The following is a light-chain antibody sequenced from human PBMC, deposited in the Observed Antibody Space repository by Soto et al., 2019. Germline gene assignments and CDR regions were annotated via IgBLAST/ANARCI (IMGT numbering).Light chain of an antibody. Sequence: QSVLTQPASVSGPPGQSIAISCSGTSSDVGGYDYVSWCQQHPGKAPKLMIYDVSNRPSGISTRFSASKSGNTASLTISGLQADDEADYYCSSYTSSGSYVFGTGTKVTVL. CDR1: SSDVGGYDY. CDR3: SSYTSSGSYV. CDR2: DVS. V-gene: IGLV2-14*01. J-gene: IGLJ1*01.